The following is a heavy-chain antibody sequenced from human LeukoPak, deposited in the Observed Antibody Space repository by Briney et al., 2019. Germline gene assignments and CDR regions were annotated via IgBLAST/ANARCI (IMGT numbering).Heavy chain of an antibody. CDR3: ARAYQRLGELSLPDY. J-gene: IGHJ4*02. V-gene: IGHV7-4-1*02. CDR2: IHPSTGNP. CDR1: GYTLTSYA. D-gene: IGHD3-16*02. Sequence: ASVKVSCKASGYTLTSYAMNWVRQAPGQGLEWMGWIHPSTGNPTYAQDFTGRFVFSLDTSVSTTYLQISSLKAEDTAVYYCARAYQRLGELSLPDYWGQGTLVTVSS.